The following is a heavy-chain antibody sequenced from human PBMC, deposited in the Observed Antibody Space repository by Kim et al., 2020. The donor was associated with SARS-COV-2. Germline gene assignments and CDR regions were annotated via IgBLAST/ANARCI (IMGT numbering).Heavy chain of an antibody. J-gene: IGHJ2*01. CDR3: AKAFSGGDGYFDL. D-gene: IGHD3-16*01. CDR1: GFTFSSYG. CDR2: ISYDGSNK. Sequence: GGSLRLSCAASGFTFSSYGMHWVRQAPGKGLEWVAVISYDGSNKYYADSVKGRFTISRDNSKNTLYLQMNSLRAEDTAVYYCAKAFSGGDGYFDLWGRGTLVTVSS. V-gene: IGHV3-30*18.